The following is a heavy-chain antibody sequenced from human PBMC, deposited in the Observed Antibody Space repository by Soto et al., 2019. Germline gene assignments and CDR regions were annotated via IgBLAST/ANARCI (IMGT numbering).Heavy chain of an antibody. V-gene: IGHV1-69*13. CDR1: GGTFSSYA. Sequence: ASVKVSCKASGGTFSSYAISWVRQAPGQGLEWMGGIIPIFGTANYAQKFQGRVTITADESTSTAYMELSSLRSEDTAVYYCAKAARYYYYYGMDVWGQGTTVTVSS. CDR3: AKAARYYYYYGMDV. D-gene: IGHD6-6*01. CDR2: IIPIFGTA. J-gene: IGHJ6*02.